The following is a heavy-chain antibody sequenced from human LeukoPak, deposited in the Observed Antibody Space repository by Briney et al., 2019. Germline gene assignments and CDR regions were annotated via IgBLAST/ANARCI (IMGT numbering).Heavy chain of an antibody. CDR2: IIPLFGIV. Sequence: GSSVKVSCKASGGTFSSHTISWVRQAPEQGLEWMGRIIPLFGIVNYAQKFQDRVTITADKSTSTAYMEVSSLRSEDTAVYYCARIPSGDVDTAIVMYYHYGMDVWGQGTTVTVSS. D-gene: IGHD5-18*01. CDR3: ARIPSGDVDTAIVMYYHYGMDV. CDR1: GGTFSSHT. V-gene: IGHV1-69*02. J-gene: IGHJ6*02.